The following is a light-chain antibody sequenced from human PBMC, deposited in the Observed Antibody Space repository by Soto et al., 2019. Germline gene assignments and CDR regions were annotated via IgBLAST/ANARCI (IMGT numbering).Light chain of an antibody. V-gene: IGKV3-20*01. J-gene: IGKJ1*01. CDR3: QQYGSSPGT. Sequence: IVMKQSPATLSVSQGERATLSCRASQSVSSSYLAWYQQKPGQAPRLLIYGASSRATGIPDRFSGSGSGTDFTLTINRLEPEDFAVYYCQQYGSSPGTFGQGTMADIK. CDR2: GAS. CDR1: QSVSSSY.